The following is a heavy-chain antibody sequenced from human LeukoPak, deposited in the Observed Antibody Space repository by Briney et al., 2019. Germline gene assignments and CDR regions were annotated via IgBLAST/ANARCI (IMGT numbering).Heavy chain of an antibody. D-gene: IGHD3-3*01. CDR2: MNPNSGNT. Sequence: GASVKVSCKASGYTFTSYDINWVRQATGQGLKWMGWMNPNSGNTGYAQKFQGRVTMTRNTSISTAYMELSSLRSEDTAVYYCARGRLAYDFWSGYYWGDNSLLNWFDPWGQGTLVTVSS. J-gene: IGHJ5*02. CDR3: ARGRLAYDFWSGYYWGDNSLLNWFDP. CDR1: GYTFTSYD. V-gene: IGHV1-8*01.